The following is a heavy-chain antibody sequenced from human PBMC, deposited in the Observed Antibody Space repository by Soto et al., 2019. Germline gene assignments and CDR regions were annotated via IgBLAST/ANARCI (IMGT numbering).Heavy chain of an antibody. CDR3: ARGLSVTLFDN. V-gene: IGHV4-31*03. J-gene: IGHJ4*02. CDR2: IYYSGRT. CDR1: GGSISTGGYY. Sequence: QVQLQESGPGLVKPSQTLSLTYTVSGGSISTGGYYWTWIRQHPGKGLEWIGYIYYSGRTYYNPSLKSRVTISVETYKNQFSLKLSSVTAADTAVYYCARGLSVTLFDNWGQGTLVTVSS. D-gene: IGHD4-17*01.